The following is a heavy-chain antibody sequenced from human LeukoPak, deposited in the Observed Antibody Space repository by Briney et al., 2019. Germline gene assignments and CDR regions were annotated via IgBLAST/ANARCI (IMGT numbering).Heavy chain of an antibody. D-gene: IGHD6-25*01. V-gene: IGHV4-59*01. CDR1: GGSISSYY. Sequence: KPSETLSLTCTVSGGSISSYYWSWIRQPPGKGLEWIGYISYSGSTNFNPSLKSRVTISVDTSKNQFSLKLSSVTAADTAVYYCVREGPFGSAYSYFDYWGQGILVTVSS. J-gene: IGHJ4*02. CDR3: VREGPFGSAYSYFDY. CDR2: ISYSGST.